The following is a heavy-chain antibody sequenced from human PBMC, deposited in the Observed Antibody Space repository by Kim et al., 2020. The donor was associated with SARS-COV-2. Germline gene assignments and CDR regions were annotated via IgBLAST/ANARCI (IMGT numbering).Heavy chain of an antibody. CDR3: ARAHYDYVWGSWADYNWFDP. CDR1: GYTFTSYA. Sequence: ASVKVSCKASGYTFTSYAMNWVRQAPGQGLEWMGWINTNTGNPTYAQGFTGRFVFSLDTSVSTAYLQISSLKAEDTAVYYCARAHYDYVWGSWADYNWFDPWGQGTLVTVSS. J-gene: IGHJ5*02. D-gene: IGHD3-16*01. CDR2: INTNTGNP. V-gene: IGHV7-4-1*02.